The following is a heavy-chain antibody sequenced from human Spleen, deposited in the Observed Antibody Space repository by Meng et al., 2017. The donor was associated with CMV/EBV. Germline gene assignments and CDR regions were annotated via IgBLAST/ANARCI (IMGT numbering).Heavy chain of an antibody. D-gene: IGHD2-2*01. V-gene: IGHV1-69*05. J-gene: IGHJ4*02. CDR3: ARVGYCSSTSCYLDTEYYFDY. Sequence: SVKVSCKASGGTFSSYAISWVRQAPGQGLEWMGGIIPNFGTANYAQKFQGRVTITTDESTSTAYMELSSLRSEDTAVYYCARVGYCSSTSCYLDTEYYFDYWGQGTLVTVSS. CDR2: IIPNFGTA. CDR1: GGTFSSYA.